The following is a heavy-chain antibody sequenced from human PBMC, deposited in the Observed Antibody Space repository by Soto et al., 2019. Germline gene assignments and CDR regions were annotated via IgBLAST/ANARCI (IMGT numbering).Heavy chain of an antibody. CDR2: IIPMLGTT. Sequence: QVQLVQSGAEVKRPGSSVKVSCKTSGGTFSSSAISWVRQAPGQGLEWMGEIIPMLGTTNYAPKFQGRLTINADEPTSTASMELSSLRSEDTAVYYCATRWYSWNDGGYYGMDVWCQGTTVTVSS. J-gene: IGHJ6*02. D-gene: IGHD1-20*01. V-gene: IGHV1-69*01. CDR1: GGTFSSSA. CDR3: ATRWYSWNDGGYYGMDV.